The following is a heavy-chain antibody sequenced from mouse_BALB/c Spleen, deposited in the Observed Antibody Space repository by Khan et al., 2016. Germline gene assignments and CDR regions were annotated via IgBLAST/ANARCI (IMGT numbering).Heavy chain of an antibody. D-gene: IGHD2-14*01. J-gene: IGHJ3*01. CDR1: GYSFTGYY. V-gene: IGHV1-26*01. CDR3: ARGYDFFAY. CDR2: INPNTGNI. Sequence: VRLQQSGPDLVKTGASVKISCKASGYSFTGYYMNWVKQSPGKSPECIGRINPNTGNINYNQKFRGKAIITVDTSSSTAYMELRSLTSEDSAVYYCARGYDFFAYWGQGTLVTVSA.